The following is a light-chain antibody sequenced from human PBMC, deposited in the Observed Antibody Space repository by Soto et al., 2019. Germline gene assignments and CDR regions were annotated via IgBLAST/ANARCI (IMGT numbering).Light chain of an antibody. V-gene: IGLV2-14*01. CDR1: SSDVGGYNY. CDR3: SSYTTSRTPYV. CDR2: EVS. J-gene: IGLJ1*01. Sequence: QSALTQPASVSGSPGQSITISCTGTSSDVGGYNYVSWYQQHPGKAPKLMIYEVSNRPSGVSNRFSGSKSGNTASLTISGLHAHEDADYPCSSYTTSRTPYVFGTGTKVTVL.